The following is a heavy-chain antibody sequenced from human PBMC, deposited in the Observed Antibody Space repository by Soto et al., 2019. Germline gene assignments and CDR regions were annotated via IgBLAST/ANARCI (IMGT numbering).Heavy chain of an antibody. D-gene: IGHD2-2*01. J-gene: IGHJ6*02. CDR2: IYYSGST. Sequence: SETLSLTCTVSGCSISSGGYYWSWIRQHPGKGLEWIGYIYYSGSTYYNPSLKSRVTISVDTSKNQFSLKLSSVTAADTAVYYCARSFPPSSVVVPAAKVMDVWGQGTTVTVSS. V-gene: IGHV4-31*03. CDR3: ARSFPPSSVVVPAAKVMDV. CDR1: GCSISSGGYY.